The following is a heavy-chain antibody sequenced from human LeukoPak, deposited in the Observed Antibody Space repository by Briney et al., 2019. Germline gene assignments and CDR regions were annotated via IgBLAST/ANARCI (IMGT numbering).Heavy chain of an antibody. Sequence: SETLSLTCTVSGGSISSGSYYWSWIRQPAGKGLEWIGRIYTSGSTNYNPSLKSRVTISVDTSKNQFSLKLSSVTAADTAVYYCARDQPPFSSSWYLLLDPWGQGTLVTVSS. CDR3: ARDQPPFSSSWYLLLDP. CDR1: GGSISSGSYY. V-gene: IGHV4-61*02. CDR2: IYTSGST. J-gene: IGHJ5*02. D-gene: IGHD6-13*01.